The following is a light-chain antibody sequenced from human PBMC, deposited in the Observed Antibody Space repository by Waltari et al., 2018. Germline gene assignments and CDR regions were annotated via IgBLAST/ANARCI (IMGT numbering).Light chain of an antibody. CDR3: MQALQTPLT. V-gene: IGKV2-28*01. CDR2: LGS. J-gene: IGKJ4*01. Sequence: DIVMTQSPLSLPVIPGEPASISCRSSQSLLHSNGYNYLDWYLQKPGQSPQLLVYLGSNRASGVPDRFSGSGSGTDFTLKISRVEAEDVGVHYCMQALQTPLTFGGGTKVEIK. CDR1: QSLLHSNGYNY.